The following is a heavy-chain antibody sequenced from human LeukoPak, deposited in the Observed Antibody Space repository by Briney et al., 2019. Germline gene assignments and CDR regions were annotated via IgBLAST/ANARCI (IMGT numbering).Heavy chain of an antibody. D-gene: IGHD5-12*01. CDR1: GYSISSGYY. Sequence: SETLSLTCAVSGYSISSGYYWGWIRQPPGKGLEWIGSIYQSGSTYYNPSLKSRVNISVDTSKNQFSLKLRSVTAADTAVYYCARRGPYSGYDFSWFDPWGQGTLVTVSS. V-gene: IGHV4-38-2*01. CDR3: ARRGPYSGYDFSWFDP. CDR2: IYQSGST. J-gene: IGHJ5*02.